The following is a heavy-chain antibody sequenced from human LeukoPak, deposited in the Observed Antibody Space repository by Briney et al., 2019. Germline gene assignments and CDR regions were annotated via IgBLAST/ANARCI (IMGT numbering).Heavy chain of an antibody. CDR3: ARLLYDSRGYYYFDN. CDR1: GGSISSSSYY. D-gene: IGHD3-22*01. J-gene: IGHJ4*02. V-gene: IGHV4-39*01. Sequence: PSETLSLTCTVSGGSISSSSYYWGWIRQPPGQGLEWIASIYYSGNTYYNPSLKSRVTMSVDTSKNQFSLHLSSVTAADTAVYYCARLLYDSRGYYYFDNWGQGTLVTVSS. CDR2: IYYSGNT.